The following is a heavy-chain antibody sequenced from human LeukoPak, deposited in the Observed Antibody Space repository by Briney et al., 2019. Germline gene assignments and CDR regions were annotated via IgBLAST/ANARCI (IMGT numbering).Heavy chain of an antibody. CDR3: ARGDYGDYDYVTNFDY. CDR1: GGSISSYY. J-gene: IGHJ4*02. Sequence: PSETLSLTCTVSGGSISSYYWSWFRQPPGQGLEWIGYIYYRGSTNYIPSLKRRVTISVDTSKNQFSLKLSSVTAADTAVYYCARGDYGDYDYVTNFDYWGQGTLVTVSS. CDR2: IYYRGST. D-gene: IGHD4-17*01. V-gene: IGHV4-59*01.